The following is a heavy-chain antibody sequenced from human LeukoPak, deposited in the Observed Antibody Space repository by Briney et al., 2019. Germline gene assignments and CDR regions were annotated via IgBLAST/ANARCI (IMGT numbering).Heavy chain of an antibody. CDR1: GGSSSGYY. CDR2: IYPNGRT. CDR3: ARPSDYADFQD. V-gene: IGHV4-59*10. D-gene: IGHD4-17*01. Sequence: SETLSLTCVLYGGSSSGYYWHWIRQPAGKGLEWIGRIYPNGRTQYNPSLQSRVTIGLDNPKKQFSLKLTSVTAADTAVYYCARPSDYADFQDWGQGTLVTVSS. J-gene: IGHJ1*01.